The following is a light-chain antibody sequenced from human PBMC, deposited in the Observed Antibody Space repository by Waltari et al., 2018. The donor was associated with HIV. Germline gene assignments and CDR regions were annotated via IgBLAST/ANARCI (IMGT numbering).Light chain of an antibody. CDR3: ASWDDSLKGVI. Sequence: QSVLTQPPSASGTPGQRVTISCSGSNSNIGSHPVSWYQQLPETAPKLLIKSTNQRPSAVPDRFSASKSGTSASLAISGLQSDDESEYDCASWDDSLKGVIFGGGTTLTVV. CDR1: NSNIGSHP. CDR2: STN. V-gene: IGLV1-44*01. J-gene: IGLJ2*01.